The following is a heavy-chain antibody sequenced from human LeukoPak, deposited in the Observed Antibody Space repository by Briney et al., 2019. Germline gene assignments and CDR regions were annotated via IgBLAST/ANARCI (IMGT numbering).Heavy chain of an antibody. CDR1: GLTFSSYA. Sequence: GSLRLSCAASGLTFSSYAMSWVRQAPGKGLEWVSAISGSGGSTYYADSVKGRFTISRDNSKNTLYLQMNSLRAEDTAVYYCAKASAAAGSFDYWGQGTLVTVSS. J-gene: IGHJ4*02. CDR3: AKASAAAGSFDY. CDR2: ISGSGGST. V-gene: IGHV3-23*01. D-gene: IGHD6-13*01.